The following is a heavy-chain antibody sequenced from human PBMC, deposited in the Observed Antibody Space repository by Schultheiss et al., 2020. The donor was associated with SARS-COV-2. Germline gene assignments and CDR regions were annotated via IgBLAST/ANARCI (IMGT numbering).Heavy chain of an antibody. CDR3: VKEGDEMGTS. D-gene: IGHD5-24*01. Sequence: GGSLRLSCTTSGFTFTSYSMNWVRQAPGKGLEWISSITSGSTDIQYAASVKGRFTISRDNAKSALYMEMSSLRADDTAVYYCVKEGDEMGTSWGQGTLVTVSS. CDR1: GFTFTSYS. CDR2: ITSGSTDI. V-gene: IGHV3-21*04. J-gene: IGHJ4*02.